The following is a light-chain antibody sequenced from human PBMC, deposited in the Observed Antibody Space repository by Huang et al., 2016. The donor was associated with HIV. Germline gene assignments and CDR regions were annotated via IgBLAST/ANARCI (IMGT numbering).Light chain of an antibody. CDR3: QQYNTWPPWA. Sequence: EVLMTQSPDILSVSPGDRATFSCRASQNVGSNLAWYQQRPGQAPRLLIYAASTRATGVPARFSGGGSGTEFTLTLSRLQSEDFATYYCQQYNTWPPWAFGQGTTVEI. V-gene: IGKV3-15*01. CDR2: AAS. J-gene: IGKJ1*01. CDR1: QNVGSN.